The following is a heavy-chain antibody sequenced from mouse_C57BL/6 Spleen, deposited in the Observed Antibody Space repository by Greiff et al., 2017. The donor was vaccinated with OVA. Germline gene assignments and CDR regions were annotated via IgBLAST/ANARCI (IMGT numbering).Heavy chain of an antibody. CDR2: INPNNGGT. D-gene: IGHD2-2*01. J-gene: IGHJ1*03. CDR1: GYTFTDYY. CDR3: ARGGGYYWYVDV. Sequence: EVQLQQSGPELVKPGASVKISCKASGYTFTDYYMNWVKQSHGKSLEWIGDINPNNGGTSYNQKFKGKATLTVDKSSSTAYMELRSLTSEAAAVYYCARGGGYYWYVDVWGTGTTVTVSS. V-gene: IGHV1-26*01.